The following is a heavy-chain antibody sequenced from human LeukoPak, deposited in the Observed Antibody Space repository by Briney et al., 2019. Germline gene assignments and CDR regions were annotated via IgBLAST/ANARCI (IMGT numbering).Heavy chain of an antibody. CDR1: GFTFSDYW. D-gene: IGHD3-10*01. V-gene: IGHV3-7*01. CDR3: ARVKRMVRGVIGYYYMDV. J-gene: IGHJ6*03. CDR2: MKQDGSEK. Sequence: GGSLRLSCAASGFTFSDYWMTWVRQAPGKGLEWVANMKQDGSEKYYVGSVKGRFTISRDNAKNSISLQMNSLGAEDTAVYYCARVKRMVRGVIGYYYMDVWGKGTTVTVSS.